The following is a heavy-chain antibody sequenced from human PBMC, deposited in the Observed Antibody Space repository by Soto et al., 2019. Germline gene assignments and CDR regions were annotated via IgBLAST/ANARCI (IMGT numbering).Heavy chain of an antibody. CDR3: PRFPRYFDF. V-gene: IGHV4-59*01. Sequence: ETLSLTCTVSGGSISSYYWSCIRQPRGKVLELIGYIYYIGSPNYNPSLNSPVSISVDSSKIHFTLKLISVPSSDTAVYYFPRFPRYFDFWGPGTLVTVSS. CDR1: GGSISSYY. J-gene: IGHJ4*02. CDR2: IYYIGSP.